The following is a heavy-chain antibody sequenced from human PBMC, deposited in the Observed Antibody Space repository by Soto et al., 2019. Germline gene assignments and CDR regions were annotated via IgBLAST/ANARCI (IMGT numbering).Heavy chain of an antibody. D-gene: IGHD1-26*01. CDR2: ISYDGGNE. CDR3: AKDRYSGTYPTDFDY. Sequence: XGSLILSCAGAGFTFSSYGIHWVRQAPGKGLEWVALISYDGGNEKYTESVKDRFTISRDDSHNVAYLQMSSLRTEDTAMYYCAKDRYSGTYPTDFDYWGQGRVVTVSS. CDR1: GFTFSSYG. J-gene: IGHJ4*02. V-gene: IGHV3-30*18.